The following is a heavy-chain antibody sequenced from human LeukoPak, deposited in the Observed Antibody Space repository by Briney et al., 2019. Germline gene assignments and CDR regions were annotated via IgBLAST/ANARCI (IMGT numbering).Heavy chain of an antibody. J-gene: IGHJ4*02. CDR3: ASDLIY. CDR1: GVTVSSQY. CDR2: IYGVDGT. V-gene: IGHV3-53*01. Sequence: GGSLRLSCAASGVTVSSQYMNWVRRAPGKGLEWVSDIYGVDGTSYADSVKGRFTISRDNSKNTVYLQMNSLRVKDTALYYCASDLIYWGQGTLVTVSS.